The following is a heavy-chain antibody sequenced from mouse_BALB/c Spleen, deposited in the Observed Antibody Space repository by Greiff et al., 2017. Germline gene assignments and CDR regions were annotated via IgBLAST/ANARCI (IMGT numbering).Heavy chain of an antibody. V-gene: IGHV5-4*02. Sequence: EVKVVESGGGLVKPGGSLKLSCAASGFTFSDYYMYWVRQTPEKRLEWVATISDGGSYTYYPDSVKGRFTISRDNAKNNLYLQMSSLKSEDTAMYYCARDGRIYYDYTWFAYWGQGTLVTVSA. CDR3: ARDGRIYYDYTWFAY. D-gene: IGHD2-4*01. J-gene: IGHJ3*01. CDR2: ISDGGSYT. CDR1: GFTFSDYY.